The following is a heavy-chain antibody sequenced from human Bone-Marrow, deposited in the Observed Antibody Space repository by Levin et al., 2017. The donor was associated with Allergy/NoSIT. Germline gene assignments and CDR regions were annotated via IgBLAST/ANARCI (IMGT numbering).Heavy chain of an antibody. Sequence: GASVKVSCKASGYTFTGYYMHWVRQAPGQGLEWMGWINPNSGGTNYAQKFQGRVTMTRDTSISTAYMELSRLRSDDTAVYYCASDVGNYYDSSGPLPSDAFDIWGQGTMVTVSS. J-gene: IGHJ3*02. CDR3: ASDVGNYYDSSGPLPSDAFDI. V-gene: IGHV1-2*02. CDR1: GYTFTGYY. CDR2: INPNSGGT. D-gene: IGHD3-22*01.